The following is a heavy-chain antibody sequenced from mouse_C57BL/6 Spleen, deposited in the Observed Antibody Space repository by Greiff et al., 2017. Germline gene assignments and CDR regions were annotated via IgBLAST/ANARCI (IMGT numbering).Heavy chain of an antibody. CDR3: ARPLYYAMDY. CDR2: ISSGSSTI. CDR1: GFTFSDYG. V-gene: IGHV5-17*01. Sequence: EVKLVESGGGLVKPGGSLKLSCAASGFTFSDYGMHWVRQAPEKGLEWVAYISSGSSTIYYADTVKGRFTISRDNAKNTLVLQMTSLRSEDTAMYYCARPLYYAMDYWGQGTSVTVSS. J-gene: IGHJ4*01.